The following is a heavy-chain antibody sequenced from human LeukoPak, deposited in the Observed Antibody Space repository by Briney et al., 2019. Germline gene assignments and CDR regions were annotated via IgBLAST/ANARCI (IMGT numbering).Heavy chain of an antibody. V-gene: IGHV1-2*02. CDR1: GYTFTGYF. Sequence: GASVKVSCKASGYTFTGYFVHWVRQAPGQGLEWMGWINPNSGGTNYAQKFQGRVTMTRDTSISTAYMELSRLRSDDTAVYYCARDRNRPFPSYYYGSGSHPLFDYWGQGTLVTVSS. J-gene: IGHJ4*02. CDR3: ARDRNRPFPSYYYGSGSHPLFDY. D-gene: IGHD3-10*01. CDR2: INPNSGGT.